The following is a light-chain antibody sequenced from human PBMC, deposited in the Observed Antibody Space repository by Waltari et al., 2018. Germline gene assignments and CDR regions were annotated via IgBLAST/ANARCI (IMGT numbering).Light chain of an antibody. CDR3: QQYYSTSPLT. CDR2: WAS. Sequence: DIVMTQSPHSLPGSVGERATITCKSSQSLLYSSNNKNYLAWYQQKPGRPPKLLIYWASTREFGVPDRFSGSGSGTDFTLTISSLQAEDVAVYYCQQYYSTSPLTFGGGTKVEIK. J-gene: IGKJ4*01. CDR1: QSLLYSSNNKNY. V-gene: IGKV4-1*01.